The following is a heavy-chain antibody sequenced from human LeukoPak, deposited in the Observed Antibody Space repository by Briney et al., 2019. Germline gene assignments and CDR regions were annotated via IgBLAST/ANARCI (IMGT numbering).Heavy chain of an antibody. CDR2: IYSGGST. D-gene: IGHD5-24*01. CDR1: GFTVSSNY. CDR3: ARERWLQSLGY. Sequence: GGSLRLSCAASGFTVSSNYMSWVRQAPGKGLEWVSVIYSGGSTYYADSVKGRFTISRDNSKNTLYLQMNSLRAEDTAVYYCARERWLQSLGYWGQGTLVTVSS. V-gene: IGHV3-66*01. J-gene: IGHJ4*02.